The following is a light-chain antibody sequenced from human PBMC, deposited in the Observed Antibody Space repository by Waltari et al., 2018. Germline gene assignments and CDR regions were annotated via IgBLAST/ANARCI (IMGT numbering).Light chain of an antibody. CDR3: QQYNNYWT. CDR2: KAS. Sequence: DIQMTQSPSTLSASVGDSVTITCRASQSISSWLAWYQQKPGKAPKLLIYKASSLESGVPSRFSGSGSGTEFTLTISSLQPDDFATYYCQQYNNYWTFGQGTKVEIK. J-gene: IGKJ1*01. V-gene: IGKV1-5*03. CDR1: QSISSW.